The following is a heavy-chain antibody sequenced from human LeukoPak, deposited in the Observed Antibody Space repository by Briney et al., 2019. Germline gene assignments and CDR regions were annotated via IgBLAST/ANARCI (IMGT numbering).Heavy chain of an antibody. V-gene: IGHV4-39*01. D-gene: IGHD3-22*01. CDR3: ARRGPGGDSSGYYYFDY. Sequence: SETLSLTCTVSGDSISSGGYYWGWIRQPPGKRLEWIVTIYYSGSIYYNPSFESRVTISVDTSKNQFSLKLYSVTAADTALYYCARRGPGGDSSGYYYFDYWGQGTLVTVST. CDR2: IYYSGSI. J-gene: IGHJ4*02. CDR1: GDSISSGGYY.